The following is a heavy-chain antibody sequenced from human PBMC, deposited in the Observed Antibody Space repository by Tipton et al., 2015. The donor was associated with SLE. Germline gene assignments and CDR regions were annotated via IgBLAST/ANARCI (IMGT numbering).Heavy chain of an antibody. CDR2: ITCSSSYI. Sequence: SLRLSCVASGSTFSSYGMSWVRQAPGKGLEWVASITCSSSYIYYGEAVEGRFSTSRDNAKKSLFLQMNSVKVEDTGVYFCARDNIAARPSWFDPWGLGTLVTVSS. CDR1: GSTFSSYG. J-gene: IGHJ5*02. D-gene: IGHD6-6*01. CDR3: ARDNIAARPSWFDP. V-gene: IGHV3-21*03.